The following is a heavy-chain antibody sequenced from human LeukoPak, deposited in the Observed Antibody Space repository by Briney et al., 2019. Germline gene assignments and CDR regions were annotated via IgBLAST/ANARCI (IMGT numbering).Heavy chain of an antibody. D-gene: IGHD3-22*01. CDR2: IYSGGST. CDR1: GFTVSSNY. J-gene: IGHJ4*02. Sequence: GGSLRLSCAASGFTVSSNYMSWVRQAPGKGLEWVSVIYSGGSTYYADSVKGRFTISRDNSKNTLYLQMNSLRAEDTAVYYCAKGRNYDSSGVVYWGQGTLVTVSS. V-gene: IGHV3-53*05. CDR3: AKGRNYDSSGVVY.